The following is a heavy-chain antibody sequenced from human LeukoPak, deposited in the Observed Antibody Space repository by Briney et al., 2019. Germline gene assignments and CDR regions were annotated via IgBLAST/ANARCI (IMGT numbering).Heavy chain of an antibody. CDR3: ARADPALPTANWFDP. D-gene: IGHD5-18*01. J-gene: IGHJ5*02. V-gene: IGHV1-18*01. CDR2: ISAYNGNT. Sequence: ASVKVSCKASGYTFTSYGISWVRQAPGQGLEWMGWISAYNGNTNNAQKLQGRVTMTTDTSTSTAYMELRSLRSDDTAVYYCARADPALPTANWFDPWGQGTLVTVSS. CDR1: GYTFTSYG.